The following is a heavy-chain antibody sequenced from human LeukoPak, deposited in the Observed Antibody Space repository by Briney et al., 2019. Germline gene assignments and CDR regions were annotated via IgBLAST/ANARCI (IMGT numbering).Heavy chain of an antibody. CDR3: ARGGWSYYYMDV. V-gene: IGHV4-34*01. CDR2: INHSGST. CDR1: GGSFSGYY. Sequence: TSSETLSLTCAVYGGSFSGYYWSWIRQPPGKGLEWIGEINHSGSTNYNPSLKSRVTISVDTSKNQFSLKLSSVTAADTAVYYCARGGWSYYYMDVWGKGTTVTVSS. D-gene: IGHD2-15*01. J-gene: IGHJ6*03.